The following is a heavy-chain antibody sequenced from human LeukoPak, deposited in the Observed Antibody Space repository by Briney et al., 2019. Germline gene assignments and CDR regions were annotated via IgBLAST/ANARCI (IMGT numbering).Heavy chain of an antibody. J-gene: IGHJ6*03. Sequence: SETLSLTCAAYGGSFSGYYWSWIRQPPGKGLEWIGEINHSGSTNYNLSLKSRVTISVDTSKNQFSLKLSSVTAADTAVYYCARRGPGNSSGYYYYYYYMDVWGKGTTVTISS. V-gene: IGHV4-34*01. CDR3: ARRGPGNSSGYYYYYYYMDV. D-gene: IGHD3-22*01. CDR1: GGSFSGYY. CDR2: INHSGST.